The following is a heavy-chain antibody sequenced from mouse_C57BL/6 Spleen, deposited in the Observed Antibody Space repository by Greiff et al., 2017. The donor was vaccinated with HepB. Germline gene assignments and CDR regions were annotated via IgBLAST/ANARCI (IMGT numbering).Heavy chain of an antibody. CDR3: APMVTTEGAWFAY. CDR2: ILPGSGST. J-gene: IGHJ3*01. CDR1: GYTFTGYW. Sequence: QVQLQQSGAELMKPGASVKLSCKATGYTFTGYWIEWVKQRPGHGLEWIGEILPGSGSTNYNEKFKGKATFTADTSSNTAYMQLSSLTTEDSAIYYCAPMVTTEGAWFAYWGQGTLVTVSA. V-gene: IGHV1-9*01. D-gene: IGHD2-2*01.